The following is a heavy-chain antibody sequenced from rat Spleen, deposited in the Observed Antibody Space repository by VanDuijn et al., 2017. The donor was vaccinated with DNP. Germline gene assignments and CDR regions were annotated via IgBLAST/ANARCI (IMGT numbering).Heavy chain of an antibody. J-gene: IGHJ4*01. CDR2: ISTSGGST. CDR1: GFTFSNYD. Sequence: EVQLVESGGGLVQPGRSLKLSCAASGFTFSNYDMAWVRQAPTKGLEWVASISTSGGSTYYRDSVKGRFAISRDNAKSTLYLQMDSLRSEDTATYYCARRSGAMDAWGQGTSVTVSS. V-gene: IGHV5-25*01. CDR3: ARRSGAMDA. D-gene: IGHD4-3*01.